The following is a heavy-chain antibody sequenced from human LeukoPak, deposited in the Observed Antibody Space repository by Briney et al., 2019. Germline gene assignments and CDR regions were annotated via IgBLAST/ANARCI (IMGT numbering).Heavy chain of an antibody. Sequence: GASVKVSCKASGYTFTSYAMHWVRQAPGQRLEWMGWINAGNGNTKYSQKFQGRVTITRDTSASTAYMELSSLRSEDTAVYYCARDPPHYYDSSGYSLYYWGQGTLVTVSS. D-gene: IGHD3-22*01. CDR2: INAGNGNT. CDR1: GYTFTSYA. V-gene: IGHV1-3*01. CDR3: ARDPPHYYDSSGYSLYY. J-gene: IGHJ4*02.